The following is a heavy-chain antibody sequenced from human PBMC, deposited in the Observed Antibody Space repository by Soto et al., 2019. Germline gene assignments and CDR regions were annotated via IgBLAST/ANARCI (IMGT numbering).Heavy chain of an antibody. Sequence: GGSLRLSCVVSGFTFSDFGMHWVRQSPGEGLAWVASISKDGLDRYYSESVKGRFTISRDDSKNTVFLQMNSLKVEDTAAYFCASPREGQWLVFDHWGQRTLVTVSS. D-gene: IGHD6-19*01. J-gene: IGHJ4*02. CDR2: ISKDGLDR. CDR3: ASPREGQWLVFDH. CDR1: GFTFSDFG. V-gene: IGHV3-30*19.